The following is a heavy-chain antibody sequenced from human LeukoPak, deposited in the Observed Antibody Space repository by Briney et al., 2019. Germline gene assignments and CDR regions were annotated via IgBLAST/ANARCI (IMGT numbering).Heavy chain of an antibody. V-gene: IGHV1-24*01. J-gene: IGHJ4*02. CDR3: ATVSNPGAPPLFDY. CDR1: GYTLTELS. CDR2: FDPEDGET. Sequence: ASVKVSCKVSGYTLTELSMHWVRQTPGKGLEWMGGFDPEDGETIYAQKFQGGVTMTEDTSTDTAYMELSSLRSEDTALYYCATVSNPGAPPLFDYWGQGTLVTVSS. D-gene: IGHD1-14*01.